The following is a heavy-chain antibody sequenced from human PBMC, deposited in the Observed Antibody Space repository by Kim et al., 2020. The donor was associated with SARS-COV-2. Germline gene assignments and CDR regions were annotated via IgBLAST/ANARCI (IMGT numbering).Heavy chain of an antibody. CDR1: GFTFSNYA. Sequence: GGSLRLSCAASGFTFSNYAMTWVRQAPGKGLEWVSSIRSGGSSTYADSVKGRFTISRDDSQNTLYLQMDSLSAEDTAVYYCAREGSLELSGYADYFQHWGQGTLVTVSS. D-gene: IGHD5-12*01. V-gene: IGHV3-23*01. J-gene: IGHJ1*01. CDR3: AREGSLELSGYADYFQH. CDR2: IRSGGSS.